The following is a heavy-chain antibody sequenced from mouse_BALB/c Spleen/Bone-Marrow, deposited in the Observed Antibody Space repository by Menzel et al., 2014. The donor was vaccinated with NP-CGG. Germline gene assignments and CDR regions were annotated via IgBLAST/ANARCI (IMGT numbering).Heavy chain of an antibody. Sequence: VQLQQSGPGLVAPSQSLSITCTVSGFSLTSYGVHWVRQPPGKGLEWLGVIWAGGSTNYNSALMSRLRISKDNSKSQVFLKMNSLQTDDTAMYYCARDYYGSLYAMDYWGQGTSVTVSS. D-gene: IGHD1-1*01. V-gene: IGHV2-9*02. CDR1: GFSLTSYG. CDR2: IWAGGST. J-gene: IGHJ4*01. CDR3: ARDYYGSLYAMDY.